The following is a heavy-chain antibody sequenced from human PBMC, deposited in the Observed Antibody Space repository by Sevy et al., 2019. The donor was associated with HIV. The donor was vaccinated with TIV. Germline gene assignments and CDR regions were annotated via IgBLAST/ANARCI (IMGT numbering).Heavy chain of an antibody. CDR1: GDSISSGYYY. V-gene: IGHV4-61*02. CDR2: MYNSETV. Sequence: SETLSLTCTVSGDSISSGYYYWSWIRQPAGKGLEWIGRMYNSETVKYNPSLKSRVTISADASKNLLSLKVSSVTAADTAVFYCARDHLGDHGTTYFDSWGQGILVTVSS. D-gene: IGHD3-10*01. CDR3: ARDHLGDHGTTYFDS. J-gene: IGHJ4*02.